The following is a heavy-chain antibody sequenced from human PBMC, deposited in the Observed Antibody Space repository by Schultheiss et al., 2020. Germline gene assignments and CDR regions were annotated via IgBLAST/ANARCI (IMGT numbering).Heavy chain of an antibody. D-gene: IGHD1-26*01. V-gene: IGHV3-23*01. CDR1: GFTFSSYA. CDR2: ISGSGGST. CDR3: AKDRSGSYYRYYFDY. J-gene: IGHJ4*02. Sequence: GGSLRLSCAASGFTFSSYAMSWVRQAPGKGLEWVSAISGSGGSTYYADSVKGRFTISRDNSKNTLYLQMNSLRAEDTAVYYCAKDRSGSYYRYYFDYWGQGTLVTFSS.